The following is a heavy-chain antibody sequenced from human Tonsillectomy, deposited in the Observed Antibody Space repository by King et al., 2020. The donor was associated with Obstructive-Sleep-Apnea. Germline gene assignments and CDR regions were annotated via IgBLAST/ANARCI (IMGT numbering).Heavy chain of an antibody. V-gene: IGHV3-74*01. CDR1: GFTFSSYW. D-gene: IGHD6-13*01. CDR2: INSDGSST. Sequence: VQLVESGGGLVQPGGSLRLSCAASGFTFSSYWMHWVRQAPGKGLVWVSRINSDGSSTSYADSVKGRFTISRDNAKNTLYLQMNSLRAEDTAVYYCARDLAYSSSRYADAFDIWGQGTMVTVSS. J-gene: IGHJ3*02. CDR3: ARDLAYSSSRYADAFDI.